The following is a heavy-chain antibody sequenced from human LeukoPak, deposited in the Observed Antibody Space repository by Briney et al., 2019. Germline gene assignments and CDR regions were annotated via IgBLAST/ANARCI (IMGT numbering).Heavy chain of an antibody. CDR1: GITFSRDW. Sequence: GGSLRLSCAASGITFSRDWVYWVRQAPGKGLVWISRINSDGSTTTYADSVKGRFTISRDNAKDTLYLEMNSLRAEDTAVYYCARDVSAAGVNWGQGTLVTVSS. CDR2: INSDGSTT. J-gene: IGHJ4*02. D-gene: IGHD6-13*01. CDR3: ARDVSAAGVN. V-gene: IGHV3-74*01.